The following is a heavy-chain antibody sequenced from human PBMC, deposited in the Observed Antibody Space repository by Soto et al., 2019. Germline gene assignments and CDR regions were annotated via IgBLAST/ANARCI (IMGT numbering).Heavy chain of an antibody. J-gene: IGHJ4*02. CDR3: ARGVGSNYDFWSGYLYYFDY. CDR2: IYSGGST. V-gene: IGHV3-53*02. Sequence: EVQLVETGGGLIQPGGSLRLSCAASGFTVSSNYMSWVRQAPGKGLEWVSVIYSGGSTYYADSVKGRFIISRDNSKNTLYLQMNSLRAEDTAVYYCARGVGSNYDFWSGYLYYFDYWGQGTLVTVSS. CDR1: GFTVSSNY. D-gene: IGHD3-3*01.